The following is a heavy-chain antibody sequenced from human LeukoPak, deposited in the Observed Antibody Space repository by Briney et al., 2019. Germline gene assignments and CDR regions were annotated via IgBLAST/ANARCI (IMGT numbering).Heavy chain of an antibody. Sequence: GGSLRLSCAASGFTFSSHWMHWVRQAPGKGLVWVSRINSDGSSISYADSVKGRFTISRDNAKNSLYLQMNSLRAEDTAVYYCAREDVVVVAATHYYYYGMDVWGLGTTVTVSS. J-gene: IGHJ6*02. CDR2: INSDGSSI. CDR1: GFTFSSHW. CDR3: AREDVVVVAATHYYYYGMDV. V-gene: IGHV3-74*01. D-gene: IGHD2-15*01.